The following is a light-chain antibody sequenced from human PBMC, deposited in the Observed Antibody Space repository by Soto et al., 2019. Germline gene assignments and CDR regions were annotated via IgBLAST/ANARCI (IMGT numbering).Light chain of an antibody. CDR1: QSISSW. CDR3: QQYNSYPYT. Sequence: DIQMTQSPSTLSASVGDRVTITCRASQSISSWLAWYQQKPGKAPQLLIYGASSLESGVPSRFSGSGSGTEFTLTISSLQPDDFATYYCQQYNSYPYTFGQGTKLEIK. V-gene: IGKV1-5*01. J-gene: IGKJ2*01. CDR2: GAS.